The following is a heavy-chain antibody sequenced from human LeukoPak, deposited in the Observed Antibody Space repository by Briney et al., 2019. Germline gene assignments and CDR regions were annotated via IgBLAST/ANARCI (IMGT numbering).Heavy chain of an antibody. CDR1: GFTFSGYS. CDR2: ISSSSTTI. D-gene: IGHD3-10*01. J-gene: IGHJ4*02. V-gene: IGHV3-48*04. Sequence: GKSLRLSCAASGFTFSGYSMNWVRQAPGKGLEWVSYISSSSTTIYYADSVKGRFTISRDNAKNSLYLQMNGLRAEDTAVYYCARDSGYYGSGSYWVDYWGQGALVTVSS. CDR3: ARDSGYYGSGSYWVDY.